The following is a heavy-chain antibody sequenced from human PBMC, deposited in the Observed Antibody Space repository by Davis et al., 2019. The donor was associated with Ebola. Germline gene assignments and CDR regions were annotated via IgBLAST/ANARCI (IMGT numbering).Heavy chain of an antibody. CDR1: GGSLSDYY. J-gene: IGHJ4*02. D-gene: IGHD1-26*01. Sequence: PSETLSLTCAVYGGSLSDYYWSWIRQPPGEGLEWIGELDHRGDITYNPFLKSRATLSIDTSTRQISLKLTSVTAADTAVSYCARGHPAHFENGSAPFYLDYWGRGALVTVSS. CDR3: ARGHPAHFENGSAPFYLDY. CDR2: LDHRGDI. V-gene: IGHV4-34*01.